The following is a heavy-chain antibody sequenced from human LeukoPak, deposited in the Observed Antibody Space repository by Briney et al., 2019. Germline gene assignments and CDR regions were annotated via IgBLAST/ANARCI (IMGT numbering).Heavy chain of an antibody. D-gene: IGHD6-19*01. CDR2: INPSGGST. CDR1: GYTFTSYY. CDR3: ARLLGWSRPFYYYYMDV. Sequence: GASVKVSCKASGYTFTSYYMHWVRQAPGQGLEWMGIINPSGGSTSYAQKFQGRVTMSRNTSISTAYMELSSLRSEDTAVYYCARLLGWSRPFYYYYMDVWGKGTTVTVSS. V-gene: IGHV1-46*01. J-gene: IGHJ6*03.